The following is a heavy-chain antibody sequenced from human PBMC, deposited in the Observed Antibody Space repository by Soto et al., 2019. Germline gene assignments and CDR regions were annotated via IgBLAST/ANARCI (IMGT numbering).Heavy chain of an antibody. CDR3: ARATGYYDY. CDR2: INHSGST. Sequence: ASETLSLTCAVYGGSFSGYYWSWIRQPPGKGLEWIGEINHSGSTNYNPSLKSRVTISVDTSKNQFSLKLSSVTAADTAVYYCARATGYYDYWGQGTLVTVSS. V-gene: IGHV4-34*01. J-gene: IGHJ4*02. D-gene: IGHD4-17*01. CDR1: GGSFSGYY.